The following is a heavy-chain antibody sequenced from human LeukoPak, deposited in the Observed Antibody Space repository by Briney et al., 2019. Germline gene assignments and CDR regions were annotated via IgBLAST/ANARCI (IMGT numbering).Heavy chain of an antibody. D-gene: IGHD5-24*01. J-gene: IGHJ6*03. Sequence: PSETLSLTCTVSGGSISSYYWSWIRQPAGKGLEWIGRIYTSGSTNYNPSLKSRVTMPVDTSKNQFSLKLSSVTAADTAVYYCARGGGGGYNYYYYYYYMDVWGKGTTVTVSS. CDR3: ARGGGGGYNYYYYYYYMDV. V-gene: IGHV4-4*07. CDR1: GGSISSYY. CDR2: IYTSGST.